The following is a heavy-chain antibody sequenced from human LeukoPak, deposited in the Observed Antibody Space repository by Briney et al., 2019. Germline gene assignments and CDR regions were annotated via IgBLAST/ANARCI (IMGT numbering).Heavy chain of an antibody. CDR1: GFTVSSYA. V-gene: IGHV3-23*01. Sequence: GCSLRLSCAASGFTVSSYAMSWVRQPPAKGLEWVSAISGSGGSTYYADSVKGRFTISRDNSKNTLYLQMNSLRAEDTAVYYCASLPYDAFDIWGQGTMVTVSS. CDR2: ISGSGGST. D-gene: IGHD3-16*02. CDR3: ASLPYDAFDI. J-gene: IGHJ3*02.